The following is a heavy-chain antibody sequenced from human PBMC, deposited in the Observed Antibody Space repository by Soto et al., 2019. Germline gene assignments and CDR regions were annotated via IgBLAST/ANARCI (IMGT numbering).Heavy chain of an antibody. Sequence: QVQLVQSGAEVKKPGTSVKVSCKASGGTFSSYTISWVRQAPGQGLEWMGRIIPILGIANYAQKFQGRVTIAPHRATSTAYTELSSMRSEDPAVYYCARHPPSSDCGDYHPFYYYYMDVWGKGTTVTVSS. CDR1: GGTFSSYT. V-gene: IGHV1-69*02. CDR2: IIPILGIA. J-gene: IGHJ6*03. CDR3: ARHPPSSDCGDYHPFYYYYMDV. D-gene: IGHD4-17*01.